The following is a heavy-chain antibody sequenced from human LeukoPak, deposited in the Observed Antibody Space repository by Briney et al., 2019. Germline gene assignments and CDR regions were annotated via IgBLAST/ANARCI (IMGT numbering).Heavy chain of an antibody. Sequence: SQTPSLTCTVSGGSISSGDYYWSWIRQPPGKGLEWIGYIYYSGSTYYNPSLKSRVTISVDTSKNQFSLKLSSVTAADTAVYYCARGSPDEYYDYNTYYYYGMDVWGQGTTVTVSS. CDR3: ARGSPDEYYDYNTYYYYGMDV. D-gene: IGHD3-3*01. V-gene: IGHV4-30-4*01. CDR2: IYYSGST. CDR1: GGSISSGDYY. J-gene: IGHJ6*02.